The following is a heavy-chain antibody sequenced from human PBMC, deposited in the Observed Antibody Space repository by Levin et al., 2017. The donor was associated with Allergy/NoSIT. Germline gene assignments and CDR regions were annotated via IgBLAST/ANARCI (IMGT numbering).Heavy chain of an antibody. CDR2: ISGSGGST. J-gene: IGHJ5*02. D-gene: IGHD3-10*01. CDR3: AKDGAYGSGSYYGLGWFDP. Sequence: GGSLRLSCAASGFTFSSYAMSWVRQAPGKGLEWVSAISGSGGSTYYADSVKGRFTISRDNSKNTLYLQMNSLRAEDTAVYYCAKDGAYGSGSYYGLGWFDPWGQGTLVTVSS. CDR1: GFTFSSYA. V-gene: IGHV3-23*01.